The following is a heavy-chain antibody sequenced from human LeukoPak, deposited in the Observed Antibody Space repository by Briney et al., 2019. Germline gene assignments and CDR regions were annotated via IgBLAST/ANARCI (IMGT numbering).Heavy chain of an antibody. D-gene: IGHD2-21*01. Sequence: PSQTLSLTCTVSGGSISSGSYYWSWIRQPAGKGLEWIGRIYTSGSTNYNPSLKSRVTILVDTSKNQFSLKLSSVTAADTAVYYCARIPAYHYYYYMDVWGKGTTVTISS. CDR2: IYTSGST. J-gene: IGHJ6*03. CDR3: ARIPAYHYYYYMDV. V-gene: IGHV4-61*02. CDR1: GGSISSGSYY.